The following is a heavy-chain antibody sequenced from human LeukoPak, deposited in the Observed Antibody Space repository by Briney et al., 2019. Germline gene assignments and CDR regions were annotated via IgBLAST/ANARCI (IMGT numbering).Heavy chain of an antibody. CDR3: AKGGQWLVHGYFDY. D-gene: IGHD6-19*01. J-gene: IGHJ4*02. V-gene: IGHV3-23*01. CDR1: GFTFSSYA. Sequence: GGSLRLSCAASGFTFSSYAMSWVRQAPGKGLEWVSAISGSGDNTYYADSVKGRFTTSRDNSKNTLYLQMNSLRAEDTAVYYCAKGGQWLVHGYFDYWAREPWSPSPQ. CDR2: ISGSGDNT.